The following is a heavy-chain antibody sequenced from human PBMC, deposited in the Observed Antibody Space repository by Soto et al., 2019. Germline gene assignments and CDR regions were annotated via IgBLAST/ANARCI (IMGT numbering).Heavy chain of an antibody. D-gene: IGHD6-6*01. Sequence: GASVKVSCKASGYTFTSYAMHWVRQAPGQRLEWMGWINAGNGNTKYSQKFQGRVTITRDTSASTAYMELSSLRSEDTAVYYCARDRRWQLKNYGMDVWGQGTTVTVSS. CDR3: ARDRRWQLKNYGMDV. CDR2: INAGNGNT. J-gene: IGHJ6*02. V-gene: IGHV1-3*01. CDR1: GYTFTSYA.